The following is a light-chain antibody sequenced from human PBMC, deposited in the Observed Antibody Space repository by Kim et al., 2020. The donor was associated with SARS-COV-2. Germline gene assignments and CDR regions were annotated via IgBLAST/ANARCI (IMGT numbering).Light chain of an antibody. CDR3: NSRDSSGPVV. V-gene: IGLV3-19*01. CDR2: GKN. CDR1: SLRSYY. J-gene: IGLJ2*01. Sequence: SSELTQDPAVSVALGQTVRITCQGDSLRSYYASWYQQKPGQAPVLVIYGKNNRPSGIQDRFSGSSSGNTASLTITGAQAEDEADYYCNSRDSSGPVVFGG.